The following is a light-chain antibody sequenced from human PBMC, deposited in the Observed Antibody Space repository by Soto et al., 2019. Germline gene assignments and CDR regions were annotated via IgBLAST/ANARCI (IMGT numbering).Light chain of an antibody. CDR3: AAWDASLSAVV. Sequence: QSVLTQPPSASGTPGQRVTISCSGSSSNIGSNYVYWYQQLPGSDPQLLIYRNDQRPSGVPDRFSGSKSGTSASLAISGLRSEDEADYYCAAWDASLSAVVFGGGTQLTVL. V-gene: IGLV1-47*01. J-gene: IGLJ2*01. CDR1: SSNIGSNY. CDR2: RND.